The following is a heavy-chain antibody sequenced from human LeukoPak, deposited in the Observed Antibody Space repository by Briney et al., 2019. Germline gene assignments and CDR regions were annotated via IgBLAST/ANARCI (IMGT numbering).Heavy chain of an antibody. J-gene: IGHJ4*02. CDR1: GFTVSGNY. Sequence: PGGSLRLSCAASGFTVSGNYMSWVRQAPGKGLEWVSVIYSAGSTYYADSVRGRFTISRDNSKNALYLQMSSLRAEDTAVYYCARDHPYYHDNWGQGTWSPSP. V-gene: IGHV3-53*01. CDR2: IYSAGST. CDR3: ARDHPYYHDN. D-gene: IGHD3-22*01.